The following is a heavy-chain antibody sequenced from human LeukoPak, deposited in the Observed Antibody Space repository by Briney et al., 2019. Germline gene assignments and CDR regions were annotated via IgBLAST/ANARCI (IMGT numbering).Heavy chain of an antibody. V-gene: IGHV5-10-1*01. Sequence: GESLKISCKGSGYSFTSDWITWVRQMPGKGLEMMGRIDPSDSYTNYSPSFQGHVTISADKSISTAYVQWSSLKAADTAMYYCAVGELSFEPWGQGTLVTVSS. CDR3: AVGELSFEP. D-gene: IGHD3-16*02. J-gene: IGHJ5*02. CDR1: GYSFTSDW. CDR2: IDPSDSYT.